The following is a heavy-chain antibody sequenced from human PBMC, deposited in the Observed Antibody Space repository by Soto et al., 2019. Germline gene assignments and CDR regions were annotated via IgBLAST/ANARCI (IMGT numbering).Heavy chain of an antibody. CDR2: INSLTPYT. CDR1: GFTFSNYG. D-gene: IGHD3-16*01. CDR3: TRDGQYYGMDV. Sequence: GGSLRLSCAASGFTFSNYGMNWVRQAPGKGLEWVSSINSLTPYTYYADLVKGRFTISRDNAQNSLYLQMDSLRAEDTAIYYCTRDGQYYGMDVWGQGTTVTVSS. J-gene: IGHJ6*02. V-gene: IGHV3-21*01.